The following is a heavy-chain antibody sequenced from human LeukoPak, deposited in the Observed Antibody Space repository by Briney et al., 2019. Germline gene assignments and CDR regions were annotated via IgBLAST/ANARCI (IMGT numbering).Heavy chain of an antibody. V-gene: IGHV4-59*01. CDR1: GGSITSYF. CDR2: IYYSGST. Sequence: PSETLSLTCTVSGGSITSYFWSWIRQPPGKGLEWIGYIYYSGSTNYNPSLKSRVTISVDTSKNQFSLKLSSVTAADTAVYYCARGGVNYKIAGPCGQGALVTVSS. CDR3: ARGGVNYKIAGP. J-gene: IGHJ5*02. D-gene: IGHD3-10*01.